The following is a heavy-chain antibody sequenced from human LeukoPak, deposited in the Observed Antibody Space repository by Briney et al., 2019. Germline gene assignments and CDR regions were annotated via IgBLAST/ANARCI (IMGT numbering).Heavy chain of an antibody. CDR2: ISSSSSYI. D-gene: IGHD2-21*01. V-gene: IGHV3-21*01. J-gene: IGHJ6*02. CDR1: GFTFSSYS. CDR3: AKGVVVATNAAYYGMDV. Sequence: PGGSLRLSCAASGFTFSSYSMNWVPQAPGKGLEWVSSISSSSSYIYYADSVKGRFTISRDNSKNTLYLQMNSLRPEDTAVYYCAKGVVVATNAAYYGMDVWGQGTTVTVSS.